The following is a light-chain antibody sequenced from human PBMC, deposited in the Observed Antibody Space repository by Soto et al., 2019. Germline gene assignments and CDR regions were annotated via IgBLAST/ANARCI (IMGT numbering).Light chain of an antibody. CDR1: SSDVGAYDY. J-gene: IGLJ1*01. CDR3: SSYTSSSTRV. CDR2: DVS. V-gene: IGLV2-14*03. Sequence: QSALTQPASVSGSPGQSITISCTGTSSDVGAYDYVSWYQQHPDKAPKLMIYDVSNRPSGVSNRFSGSKSVNTSTLSISGLQADDGADYYCSSYTSSSTRVFGTGPKLTVL.